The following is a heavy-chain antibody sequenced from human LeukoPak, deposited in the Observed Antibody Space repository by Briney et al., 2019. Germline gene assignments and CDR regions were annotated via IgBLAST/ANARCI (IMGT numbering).Heavy chain of an antibody. CDR3: ARRMYGSGTHIGKQPFDNNWFDP. J-gene: IGHJ5*02. CDR2: ISAYNGNT. V-gene: IGHV1-18*01. CDR1: GYTFTSYG. D-gene: IGHD3-10*01. Sequence: ASVKVSCKASGYTFTSYGISWVRQAPGQGLEWMGWISAYNGNTNYAQKLQGRVTMTTDTSTSTAYMELRSLRSDDTDVYYCARRMYGSGTHIGKQPFDNNWFDPWGQGTLVTVSS.